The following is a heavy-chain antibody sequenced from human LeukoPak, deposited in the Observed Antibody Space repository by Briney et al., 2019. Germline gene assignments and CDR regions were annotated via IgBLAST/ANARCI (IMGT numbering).Heavy chain of an antibody. Sequence: GASVKVSCKASGYTFTSHDINWVRQAPGQGLEWMGGIIPIFGTANYAQKFQGRVTITADESTSTAYMELSSLRSEDTAVYYCARASCSGGSCYRPYYYYYMDVWGKGTTVTVSS. J-gene: IGHJ6*03. V-gene: IGHV1-69*13. CDR2: IIPIFGTA. D-gene: IGHD2-15*01. CDR3: ARASCSGGSCYRPYYYYYMDV. CDR1: GYTFTSHD.